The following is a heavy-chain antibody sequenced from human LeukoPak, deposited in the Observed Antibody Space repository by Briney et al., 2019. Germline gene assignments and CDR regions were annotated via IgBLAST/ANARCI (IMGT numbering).Heavy chain of an antibody. Sequence: GGSLRLSCAASGFTFSSYSMNWVPQAPGKGLEAVSYISSSSSTIYYADSVKGRFTISRDNAKNSLYLQMSSLRVEDTAIYYCATYRQVLLPFESWGQGTLVTVSS. CDR1: GFTFSSYS. V-gene: IGHV3-48*01. CDR3: ATYRQVLLPFES. J-gene: IGHJ4*02. D-gene: IGHD2-8*02. CDR2: ISSSSSTI.